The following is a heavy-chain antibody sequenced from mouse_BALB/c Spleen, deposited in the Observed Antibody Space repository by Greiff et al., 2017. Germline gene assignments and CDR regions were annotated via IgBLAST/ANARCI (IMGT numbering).Heavy chain of an antibody. CDR1: GYTFTSYT. Sequence: VQLQQSAAELARPGASVKMSCKASGYTFTSYTMHWVKQRPGQGLEWIGYINPSSGYTEYNQKFKDKTTLTADKSSSTAYMQLSSLTSEDSAVYYCARWLRRYFDVWGAGTTVTVSS. CDR2: INPSSGYT. V-gene: IGHV1-4*02. CDR3: ARWLRRYFDV. D-gene: IGHD2-2*01. J-gene: IGHJ1*01.